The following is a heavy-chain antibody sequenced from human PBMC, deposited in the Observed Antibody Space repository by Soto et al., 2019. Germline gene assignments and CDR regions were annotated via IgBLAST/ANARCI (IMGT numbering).Heavy chain of an antibody. Sequence: PSETLSLTCTVSGGSVSSGSYYWSWIRQPPGKGLEWIGYIYYSGSTNYNPSLKSRVTISVDTSKNQFSLKLSSVTAADTAVYYCATLSLGYCISTSCYGHGLYYYYGMDVWGQGTTVTVSS. CDR1: GGSVSSGSYY. V-gene: IGHV4-61*01. J-gene: IGHJ6*02. CDR2: IYYSGST. D-gene: IGHD2-2*01. CDR3: ATLSLGYCISTSCYGHGLYYYYGMDV.